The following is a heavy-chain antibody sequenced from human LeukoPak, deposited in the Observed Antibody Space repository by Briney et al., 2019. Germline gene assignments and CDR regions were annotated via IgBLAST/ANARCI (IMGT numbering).Heavy chain of an antibody. CDR2: IYYTGNT. V-gene: IGHV4-39*07. J-gene: IGHJ4*02. CDR1: SDSISSSSYY. CDR3: ARLLNYYGSGSYFDY. Sequence: SETLSLTCTVSSDSISSSSYYWGWIRQPPGKGLEWIGVIYYTGNTNYNPSLKSRVTISVDTSKNQFSLKLSSVTAADTAVYYCARLLNYYGSGSYFDYWGQGTLVTVSS. D-gene: IGHD3-10*01.